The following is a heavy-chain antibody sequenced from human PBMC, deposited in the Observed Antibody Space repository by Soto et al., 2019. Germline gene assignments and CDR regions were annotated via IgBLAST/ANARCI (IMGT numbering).Heavy chain of an antibody. D-gene: IGHD2-2*01. V-gene: IGHV4-39*01. J-gene: IGHJ5*02. CDR3: ARGLGYCSSTSCYSGSWFDP. Sequence: PSETLSLTCTVSGGSISSSSYYWGWIRQPPGKGLEWIGSIYYSGSTYYNPSLKSRVTISVDTSKNQFSLKLSSVTAAETAVYYCARGLGYCSSTSCYSGSWFDPWGQRSLVTVSS. CDR1: GGSISSSSYY. CDR2: IYYSGST.